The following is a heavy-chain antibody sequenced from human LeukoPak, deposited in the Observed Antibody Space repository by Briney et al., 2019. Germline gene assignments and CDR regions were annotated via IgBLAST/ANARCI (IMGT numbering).Heavy chain of an antibody. CDR2: IKQDESEK. CDR3: TRDMDV. CDR1: GFTFSRFW. J-gene: IGHJ6*02. Sequence: GGSLRLSCAASGFTFSRFWMNWVRQAPGKGLEWVANIKQDESEKYYVGSVKGRFTISRDNAKNSLYLQMNSLRAEDTAVYYCTRDMDVWGQGTTVTVSS. V-gene: IGHV3-7*04.